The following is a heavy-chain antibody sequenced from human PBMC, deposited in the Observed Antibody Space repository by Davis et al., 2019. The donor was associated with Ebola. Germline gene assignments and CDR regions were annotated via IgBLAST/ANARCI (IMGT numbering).Heavy chain of an antibody. J-gene: IGHJ6*02. CDR3: AKDLVSASESTYYDYVWGSYRTGPYGMDV. CDR1: GFTFSSYA. D-gene: IGHD3-16*02. Sequence: GGSLRLSCAASGFTFSSYAMSWVRQAPGKGLEWVSAISGSGGSTYYADSVKGRFTISRDNSKNTLYLQMNSLRAEDTAVYYCAKDLVSASESTYYDYVWGSYRTGPYGMDVWGQGTTVTVSS. V-gene: IGHV3-23*01. CDR2: ISGSGGST.